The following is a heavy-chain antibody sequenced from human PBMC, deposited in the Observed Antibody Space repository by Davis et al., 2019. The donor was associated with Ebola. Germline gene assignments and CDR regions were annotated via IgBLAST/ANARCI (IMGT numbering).Heavy chain of an antibody. CDR3: TSQTTVTDY. J-gene: IGHJ4*02. CDR1: GFTFSSYA. Sequence: PGGSLRFSCAASGFTFSSYAMSWVRQAPGKGLEWVGRIRSKANSYATAYAASVKGRFTISRDDSKNTAYLQMNSLKTEDTAVYYCTSQTTVTDYWGQGTLVTVSS. D-gene: IGHD4-17*01. V-gene: IGHV3-73*01. CDR2: IRSKANSYAT.